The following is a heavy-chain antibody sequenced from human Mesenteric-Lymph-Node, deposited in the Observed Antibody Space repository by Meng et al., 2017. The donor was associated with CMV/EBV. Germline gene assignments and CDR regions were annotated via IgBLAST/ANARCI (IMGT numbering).Heavy chain of an antibody. CDR1: GFTFSSYW. D-gene: IGHD3-3*01. V-gene: IGHV3-21*01. J-gene: IGHJ6*02. CDR3: VAADYDFWSGYLYSPTDYYYGMDV. Sequence: GESLKISCAASGFTFSSYWMHWVRQAPGKGLEWVSFISSSSSYIYYADSVKGRFTISRDNAKNSLYLQMNSLRAEDTAVYYCVAADYDFWSGYLYSPTDYYYGMDVWGQGTTVTVSS. CDR2: ISSSSSYI.